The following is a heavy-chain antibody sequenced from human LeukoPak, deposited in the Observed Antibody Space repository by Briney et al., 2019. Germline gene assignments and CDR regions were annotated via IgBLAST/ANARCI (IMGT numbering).Heavy chain of an antibody. CDR1: GFTFSSYA. CDR3: AKGGYYDSSGYYLNYFDY. J-gene: IGHJ4*02. D-gene: IGHD3-22*01. V-gene: IGHV3-23*01. CDR2: ISGSGGRT. Sequence: GGSLRLSCAASGFTFSSYAMSWVRQAPGKGLEWVSVISGSGGRTYYADSVKGRFTISRDNSKNTLYLQMNSLRAEDTAVYYCAKGGYYDSSGYYLNYFDYWGQGTLVTVSS.